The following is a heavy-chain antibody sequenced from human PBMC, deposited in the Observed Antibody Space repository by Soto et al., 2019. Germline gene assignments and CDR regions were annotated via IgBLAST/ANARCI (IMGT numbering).Heavy chain of an antibody. Sequence: PGGSLRLSCAVSGFTVSNYYMSWVRQAPGKGLEWVSITYSGGTTYYADSVKRRFTISRDTSKNTVFLQMNSLRAEDTAVYYCARGLVRAFFDYWGQGTLVTVSS. V-gene: IGHV3-66*01. D-gene: IGHD3-10*01. CDR2: TYSGGTT. CDR1: GFTVSNYY. J-gene: IGHJ4*02. CDR3: ARGLVRAFFDY.